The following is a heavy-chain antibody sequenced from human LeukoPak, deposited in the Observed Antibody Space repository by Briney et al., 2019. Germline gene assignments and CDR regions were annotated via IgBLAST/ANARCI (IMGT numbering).Heavy chain of an antibody. J-gene: IGHJ6*04. CDR1: GGTFSSYA. CDR2: ISPILGTA. V-gene: IGHV1-69*10. CDR3: ARGGQASHYYYYYGMDV. Sequence: SVKVSCKASGGTFSSYAISWVRQAPGQGLEWMGGISPILGTANYAQKFQGRVTITADKSTSTAYMELSSLRSEDTAVYYCARGGQASHYYYYYGMDVWGKRTTVTVSS.